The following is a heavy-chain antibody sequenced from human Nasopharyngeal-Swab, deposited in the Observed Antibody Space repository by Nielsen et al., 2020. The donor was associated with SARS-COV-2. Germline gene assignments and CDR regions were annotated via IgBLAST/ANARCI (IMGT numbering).Heavy chain of an antibody. D-gene: IGHD6-13*01. J-gene: IGHJ4*02. CDR3: ASWPRESSSWFWS. Sequence: SETLSLTCTVSGASITNYYWTWVRQSPGKGPEWIGSFYDSGRTNYRPSLKSRVTMSVDTSKSQFSLKLTSVTAADTAVYFCASWPRESSSWFWSWGLGTLVTVSS. CDR2: FYDSGRT. V-gene: IGHV4-59*01. CDR1: GASITNYY.